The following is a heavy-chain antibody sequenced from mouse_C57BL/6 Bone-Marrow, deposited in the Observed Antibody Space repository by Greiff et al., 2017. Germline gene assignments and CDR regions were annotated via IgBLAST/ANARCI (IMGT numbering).Heavy chain of an antibody. CDR2: IYPGDGDT. CDR3: ARRPLYYYGSSYFDC. Sequence: VTLQESGPELVKPGASVKISCKASGYAFSSSWMTWVKQRPGKGLEWIGRIYPGDGDTNYNGKFKGKATLTADKSSSTAYMQLSSLTSEDTAVYFCARRPLYYYGSSYFDCGGQGTTLTVSS. D-gene: IGHD1-1*01. J-gene: IGHJ2*01. CDR1: GYAFSSSW. V-gene: IGHV1-82*01.